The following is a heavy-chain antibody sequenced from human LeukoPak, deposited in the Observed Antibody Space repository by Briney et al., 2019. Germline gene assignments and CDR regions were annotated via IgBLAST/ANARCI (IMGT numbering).Heavy chain of an antibody. Sequence: PSGTLSLTCAVSGGSISSSNWWSWVRQPPGKGLELIGEIYHSGSTNYNPSLKSRVTISVDKSKNQFSLRLSSVTAADTAVYYCARVNSVVRGVIRYYYYGMDVWGKGTTVTVSS. CDR2: IYHSGST. CDR3: ARVNSVVRGVIRYYYYGMDV. D-gene: IGHD3-10*01. CDR1: GGSISSSNW. V-gene: IGHV4-4*02. J-gene: IGHJ6*04.